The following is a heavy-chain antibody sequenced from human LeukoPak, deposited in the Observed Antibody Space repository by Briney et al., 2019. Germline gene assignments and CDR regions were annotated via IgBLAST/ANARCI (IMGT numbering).Heavy chain of an antibody. D-gene: IGHD2-2*01. Sequence: SETLSLTCTVSGYSISSGYYWGWIRQPPGKGLEWIGSIYHSGSTYYNPSLKSRVTISVDTSKNQFSLKLSSVTAADTAVYYCARSEKYCSSTSCYKITGYYYGMDVWGQGTTVTVSS. CDR3: ARSEKYCSSTSCYKITGYYYGMDV. CDR2: IYHSGST. CDR1: GYSISSGYY. V-gene: IGHV4-38-2*02. J-gene: IGHJ6*02.